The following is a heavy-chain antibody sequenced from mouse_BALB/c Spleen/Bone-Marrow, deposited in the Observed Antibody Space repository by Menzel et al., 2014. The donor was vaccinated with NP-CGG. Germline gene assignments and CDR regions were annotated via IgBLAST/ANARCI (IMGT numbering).Heavy chain of an antibody. CDR2: ISDGGSYT. Sequence: DAKLVESGGGLVKPGGSLKLSCAASGFTFSDYYMYWVRQTPEKRLEWVATISDGGSYTYYPDSVKGRFTISRDNAKNNLYLQMSSLKSEDTAMNYCARGSSYFDYWGQGTTLTVSS. CDR3: ARGSSYFDY. V-gene: IGHV5-4*02. J-gene: IGHJ2*01. CDR1: GFTFSDYY. D-gene: IGHD1-1*01.